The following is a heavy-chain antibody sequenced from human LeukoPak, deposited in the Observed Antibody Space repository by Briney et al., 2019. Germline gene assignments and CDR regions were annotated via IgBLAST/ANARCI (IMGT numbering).Heavy chain of an antibody. CDR1: GFTFSSYW. CDR2: INSDGSST. J-gene: IGHJ3*02. CDR3: ARVQGHPPNGLDI. D-gene: IGHD2-8*01. Sequence: WGSLRLSCAASGFTFSSYWMHWVRQAPGKGLVWVSRINSDGSSTSYADAVKGRFTISRDNAKNTAYPQMNSLRAEDTAVYYCARVQGHPPNGLDIWGQGTMVTVSS. V-gene: IGHV3-74*01.